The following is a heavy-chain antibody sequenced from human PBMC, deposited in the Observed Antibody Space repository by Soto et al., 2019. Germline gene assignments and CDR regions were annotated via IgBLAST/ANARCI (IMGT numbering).Heavy chain of an antibody. Sequence: ASVKVSCKASGGTFSSYAISWVRQAPGQGLEWMGGIIPIFGTANYAQKFQGRVTITADESTSTAYMELSSLRSEDTAVYYCARVVVITRVDYYYGMDVWGQGTTVTVSS. CDR1: GGTFSSYA. CDR2: IIPIFGTA. J-gene: IGHJ6*02. D-gene: IGHD3-22*01. V-gene: IGHV1-69*13. CDR3: ARVVVITRVDYYYGMDV.